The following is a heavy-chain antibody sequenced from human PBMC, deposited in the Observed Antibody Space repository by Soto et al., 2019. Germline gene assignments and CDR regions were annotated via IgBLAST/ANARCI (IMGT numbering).Heavy chain of an antibody. J-gene: IGHJ6*02. V-gene: IGHV1-3*01. D-gene: IGHD2-8*01. CDR1: GYIFPDYA. CDR3: ARAPRMLYSASRDYFYRYGLDV. Sequence: QVQLVQSGAEVKKPGASAKVSCKAPGYIFPDYAIHWVRQAPGQRLEWMGWINAANGITKYSQKFQGRVTFTRDTSANTAYMEVTRLKSEDTALYFCARAPRMLYSASRDYFYRYGLDVWGQGTTVTVSS. CDR2: INAANGIT.